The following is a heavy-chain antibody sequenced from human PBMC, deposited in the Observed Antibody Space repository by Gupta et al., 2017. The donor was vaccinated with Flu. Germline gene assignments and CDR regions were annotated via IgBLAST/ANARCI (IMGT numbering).Heavy chain of an antibody. Sequence: QEQVQQWGAGLLKPSETLSLTCAVYDWSFSSFYWSWIRQSPGKGLEWIGEINHGGSANYNPSLKSRVTISLDTSKKQFSLKLSSVTAADTAVYYCARGGLGIIMWYFDLWGRGTPVTVSS. D-gene: IGHD3-16*01. CDR3: ARGGLGIIMWYFDL. J-gene: IGHJ2*01. V-gene: IGHV4-34*02. CDR2: INHGGSA. CDR1: DWSFSSFY.